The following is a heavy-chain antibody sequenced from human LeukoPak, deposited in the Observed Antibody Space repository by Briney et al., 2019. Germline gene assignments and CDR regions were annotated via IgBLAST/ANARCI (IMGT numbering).Heavy chain of an antibody. CDR2: IKQDGSEK. CDR1: GFTFRSYW. D-gene: IGHD3-10*01. CDR3: AREYYYGSGSYYNGY. V-gene: IGHV3-7*04. J-gene: IGHJ4*02. Sequence: PAGGSLRLSCAASGFTFRSYWMTWVRQAPGKGLEWVANIKQDGSEKYYVDSVKGRFTISRDNAKNSLYLQMSSLRAEDTAVYYCAREYYYGSGSYYNGYWGQGTLVTVSS.